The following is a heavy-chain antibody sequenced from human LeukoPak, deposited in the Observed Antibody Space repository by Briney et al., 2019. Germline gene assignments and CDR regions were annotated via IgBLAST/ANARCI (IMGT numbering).Heavy chain of an antibody. CDR2: INHSGST. J-gene: IGHJ4*02. Sequence: PSETLSLTCAVSGGSFSGYYWTWIRQPPGKGLEWIGEINHSGSTSHNPSLNSRVTISVDTSKNQFSLRLSSVTAADTAIYYCARPRYCGGDCPYYFDYWGQGTLVTVSS. CDR3: ARPRYCGGDCPYYFDY. D-gene: IGHD2-21*02. CDR1: GGSFSGYY. V-gene: IGHV4-34*01.